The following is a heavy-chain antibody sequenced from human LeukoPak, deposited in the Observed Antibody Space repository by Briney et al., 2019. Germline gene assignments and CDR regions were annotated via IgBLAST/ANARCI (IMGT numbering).Heavy chain of an antibody. V-gene: IGHV4-34*01. CDR3: AGRESDGSGSRTFDY. CDR1: GGSFSGYY. Sequence: SETLSVTCAVYGGSFSGYYWSWIRQPPGKGLEWIGEINHSGSTNYNPSLKSRVTISVDTSKNQFSLKLSSVTAADTAVYYCAGRESDGSGSRTFDYWGQGTLVTVSS. CDR2: INHSGST. J-gene: IGHJ4*02. D-gene: IGHD3-10*01.